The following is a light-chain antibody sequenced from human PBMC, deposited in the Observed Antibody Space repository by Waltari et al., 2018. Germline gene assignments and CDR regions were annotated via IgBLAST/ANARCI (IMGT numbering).Light chain of an antibody. CDR3: QAWDTITGGV. Sequence: SYELTQPPSVSVSPGQTASITCSGHKMGDKFACWYQQKPGQSPVLVIYQSTKRPSGIPERFSGSNSGNTATLTLSGTQAMDEADYYCQAWDTITGGVFGGGTKLTVL. CDR1: KMGDKF. J-gene: IGLJ2*01. CDR2: QST. V-gene: IGLV3-1*01.